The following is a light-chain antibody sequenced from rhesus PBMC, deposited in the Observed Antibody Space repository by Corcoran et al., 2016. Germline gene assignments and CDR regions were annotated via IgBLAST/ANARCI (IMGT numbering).Light chain of an antibody. V-gene: IGKV1-18*01. Sequence: DIQMTQSPSSLSASVGDKVTITCRASQGISSWLAWYQQKPGKAPKLLIYAASSLQSGVPSRFSGIGSGTDYTLPISRLQPEDFATYFCQQGCNVPVTFGPGTKLDIE. CDR3: QQGCNVPVT. CDR2: AAS. J-gene: IGKJ3*01. CDR1: QGISSW.